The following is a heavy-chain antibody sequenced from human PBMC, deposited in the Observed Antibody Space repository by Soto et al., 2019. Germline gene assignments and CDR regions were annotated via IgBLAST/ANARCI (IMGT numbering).Heavy chain of an antibody. CDR3: ARTSVTTLVYFDY. D-gene: IGHD4-17*01. J-gene: IGHJ4*02. V-gene: IGHV4-30-4*01. CDR1: GGSISSGDYY. CDR2: IYYSGST. Sequence: QVQLQESGPGLVKPSQTLSLTCTVSGGSISSGDYYWSWIRQPPGKGLEWIGYIYYSGSTYYNPSLKSRVTLSVHTPKNQPSLKLSSVTAADTAVYYCARTSVTTLVYFDYWGQGTLVTVSS.